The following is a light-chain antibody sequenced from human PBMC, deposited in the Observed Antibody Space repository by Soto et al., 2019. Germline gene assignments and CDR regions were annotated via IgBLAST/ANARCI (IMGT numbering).Light chain of an antibody. CDR3: QQYNNWRAAYP. V-gene: IGKV3-15*01. CDR2: GAS. J-gene: IGKJ2*01. CDR1: QSVSSN. Sequence: EIVMTQSPATLSVSPGERATLSCRASQSVSSNLAWYQQKPGQPPRLLIYGASTRATGIPARFRGSGSGTEFTLTISGLQSEDFAVYYCQQYNNWRAAYPFGQGTKLEIK.